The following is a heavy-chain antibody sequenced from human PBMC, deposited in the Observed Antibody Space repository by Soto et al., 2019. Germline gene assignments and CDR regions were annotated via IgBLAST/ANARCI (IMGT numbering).Heavy chain of an antibody. CDR3: ARDNTATVTTVDY. Sequence: EVQLVESGGGLVKPGGSLRLSCAASGFTFSIYAMNWVRQAPGKGLEWVSAISSTSTYIYYADSVKGRFTISRDNAKNPLYLQMNSLGAEDTAVYYCARDNTATVTTVDYWGQGTLVTVSS. CDR2: ISSTSTYI. V-gene: IGHV3-21*01. CDR1: GFTFSIYA. J-gene: IGHJ4*02. D-gene: IGHD4-17*01.